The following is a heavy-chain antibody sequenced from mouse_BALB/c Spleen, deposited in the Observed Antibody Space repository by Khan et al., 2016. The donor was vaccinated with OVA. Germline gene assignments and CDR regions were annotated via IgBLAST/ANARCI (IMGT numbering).Heavy chain of an antibody. CDR1: GISITTGNYR. Sequence: QLEESGPGLVKPSQTVSLTCTVTGISITTGNYRWSWIRQFPGNKLEWIGYIYYTGTTNYNPSLTSRTTITRDTSKNQFFLEMNSLTAEDTATFYCARDSGFLYFDVWGAGTTVTVSS. D-gene: IGHD2-2*01. J-gene: IGHJ1*01. CDR2: IYYTGTT. V-gene: IGHV3-5*02. CDR3: ARDSGFLYFDV.